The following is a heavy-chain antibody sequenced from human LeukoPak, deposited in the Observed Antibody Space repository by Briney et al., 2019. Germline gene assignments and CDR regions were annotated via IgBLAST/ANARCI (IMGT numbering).Heavy chain of an antibody. V-gene: IGHV3-30-3*01. D-gene: IGHD1-26*01. CDR3: ARDAEPWELLSLLDY. Sequence: GGSLRLSCAASGFTFSSYAMHWVRQAPGKGLEWVAVISYDGSNKYYADSVKGRFTISRDNSKNTLYLQMNSLRAEDTAVYYCARDAEPWELLSLLDYWGQGTLVTVSS. CDR1: GFTFSSYA. J-gene: IGHJ4*02. CDR2: ISYDGSNK.